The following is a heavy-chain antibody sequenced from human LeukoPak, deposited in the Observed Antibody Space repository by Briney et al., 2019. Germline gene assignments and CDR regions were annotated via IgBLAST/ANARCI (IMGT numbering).Heavy chain of an antibody. D-gene: IGHD1-1*01. V-gene: IGHV3-30*18. CDR2: ISYDGSNK. CDR1: GFTFSSYG. Sequence: KAGGSLRLSCAASGFTFSSYGMHWVRQAPGKGLEWVAVISYDGSNKYYADSVKGRFTISRDNSKNTLYLQMNSLRAEDTAVYYCAKELNYSFDYWGQGTLVTVSS. J-gene: IGHJ4*02. CDR3: AKELNYSFDY.